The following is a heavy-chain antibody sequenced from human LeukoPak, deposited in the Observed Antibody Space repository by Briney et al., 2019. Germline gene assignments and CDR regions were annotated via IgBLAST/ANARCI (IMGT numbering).Heavy chain of an antibody. J-gene: IGHJ4*02. CDR3: TRRRGGGEFDY. CDR1: GFTFSSYA. CDR2: ISYDGSNK. Sequence: GGSLRLSCAASGFTFSSYAMHWVRQAPGKGLEWVAVISYDGSNKYYADSVKGRFTISRDDSKNTTYLQMNSLKTEDTAVYYCTRRRGGGEFDYWGQGTLVTVSS. V-gene: IGHV3-30-3*01. D-gene: IGHD3-10*01.